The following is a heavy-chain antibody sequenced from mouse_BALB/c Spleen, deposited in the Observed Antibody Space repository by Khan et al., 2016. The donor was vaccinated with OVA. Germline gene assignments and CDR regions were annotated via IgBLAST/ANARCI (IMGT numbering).Heavy chain of an antibody. Sequence: EVELVESGGDLVKPGGSLKLSCAASGFTFSTYGMSWVRQTPDKRLEWVATISSGGHYTYYPDSVKGRFTISRDNAKSTLYLQMRSLKSEDTAIYYCARLAYYYNSEGFAYWGQGLWSLSLQ. V-gene: IGHV5-6*01. CDR3: ARLAYYYNSEGFAY. J-gene: IGHJ3*01. D-gene: IGHD1-1*01. CDR2: ISSGGHYT. CDR1: GFTFSTYG.